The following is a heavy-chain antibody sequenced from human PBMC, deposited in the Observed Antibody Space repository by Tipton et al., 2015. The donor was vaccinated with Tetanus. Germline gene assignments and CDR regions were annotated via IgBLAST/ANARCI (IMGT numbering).Heavy chain of an antibody. D-gene: IGHD2-2*02. CDR1: GYTFTSYG. Sequence: LVQSGAEVKQPGASVKVSCKASGYTFTSYGISWVRQAPGQGLEWLGWISAYNGNTNYAQKLQGRVTMTTDTSTSTAYMELRSLRSDDTAVYYWARTIVVVPAAIIDDFDHWGQGTLVTVSS. CDR2: ISAYNGNT. V-gene: IGHV1-18*01. CDR3: ARTIVVVPAAIIDDFDH. J-gene: IGHJ4*02.